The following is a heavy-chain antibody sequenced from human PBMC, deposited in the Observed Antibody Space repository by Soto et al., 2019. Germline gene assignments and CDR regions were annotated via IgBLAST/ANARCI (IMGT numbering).Heavy chain of an antibody. CDR1: GGTFSSYA. Sequence: SVKVSCKASGGTFSSYAISWVRQAPGQGLEWMGGIIPIFGTANYAQKFQGRVTITADESTSTAYMELSSLRSEDTAVYYCARDLRNVDTAMVYNWFDPWGQGTLVTVS. D-gene: IGHD5-18*01. CDR2: IIPIFGTA. V-gene: IGHV1-69*13. CDR3: ARDLRNVDTAMVYNWFDP. J-gene: IGHJ5*02.